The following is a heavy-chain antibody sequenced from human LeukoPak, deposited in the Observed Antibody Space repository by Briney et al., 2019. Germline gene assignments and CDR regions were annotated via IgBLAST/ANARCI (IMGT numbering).Heavy chain of an antibody. D-gene: IGHD3-22*01. Sequence: ASVKVSCKASGGTFSSYAINWVRQATGQGLEWMGWMNPNSGNTGYAQKFQGRVTMTRNTSISTAYMELSSLRSEDTAVYYCAREGEYYYDSSGYYDWGQGTLVTVSS. CDR3: AREGEYYYDSSGYYD. V-gene: IGHV1-8*02. CDR1: GGTFSSYA. CDR2: MNPNSGNT. J-gene: IGHJ4*02.